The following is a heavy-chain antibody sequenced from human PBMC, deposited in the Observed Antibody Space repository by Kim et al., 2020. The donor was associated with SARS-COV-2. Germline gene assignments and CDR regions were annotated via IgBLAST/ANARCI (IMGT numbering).Heavy chain of an antibody. D-gene: IGHD3-16*01. V-gene: IGHV4-39*07. CDR2: IYYNANT. CDR1: GGSITSITYY. J-gene: IGHJ2*01. CDR3: VRTMLGGQWIFDL. Sequence: SETLSLTCTVSGGSITSITYYWGWIRQSPGKGLEWLGSIYYNANTYYNPSLNSRVTISIDTSKNQAYLQMTSVTAADTAIYYCVRTMLGGQWIFDLWGRGTLVAVSS.